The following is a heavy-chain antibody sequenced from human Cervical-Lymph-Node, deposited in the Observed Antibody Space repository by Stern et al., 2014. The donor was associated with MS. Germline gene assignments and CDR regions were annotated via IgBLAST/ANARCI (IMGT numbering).Heavy chain of an antibody. J-gene: IGHJ5*02. CDR3: ARDLGKEQWLDRENWFDP. CDR1: GYTFTGYY. Sequence: QLVQSGAEVKKPGASVKVSCKASGYTFTGYYMHWVRQAPGQGLEWMGWINPNSGGTNYAQKFQGWVTMTRDTSISTAYMELSRLRSDDTAVYYCARDLGKEQWLDRENWFDPWGQGTLVTVSS. V-gene: IGHV1-2*04. CDR2: INPNSGGT. D-gene: IGHD6-19*01.